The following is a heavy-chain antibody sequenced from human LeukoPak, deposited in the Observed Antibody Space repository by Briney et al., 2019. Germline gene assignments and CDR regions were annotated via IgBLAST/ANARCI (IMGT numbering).Heavy chain of an antibody. J-gene: IGHJ3*02. CDR3: ARGQPVTLDAFDI. CDR1: GASISSSY. Sequence: PSETLSLTCSVSGASISSSYWNWIRQPPGKGLEWIGYIHYSGRTSYNPSLKSPVTISVDTSKNQFSLRLRSVTAADTAVYYCARGQPVTLDAFDIWGQGTKVIVSS. V-gene: IGHV4-59*01. D-gene: IGHD4-17*01. CDR2: IHYSGRT.